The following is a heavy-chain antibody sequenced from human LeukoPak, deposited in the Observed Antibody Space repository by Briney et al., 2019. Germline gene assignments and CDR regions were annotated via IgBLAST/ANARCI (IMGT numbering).Heavy chain of an antibody. Sequence: GSLRLSCAASGFTFSNAWMNWVRQPPGKGLEWIGEINHSGSTNFNPSLKSRVTISVDTSKNQFSLRLSSVTAADTAVYYCARGAGTLWSQGTLVTVSS. CDR3: ARGAGTL. D-gene: IGHD3-10*01. J-gene: IGHJ4*02. CDR2: INHSGST. V-gene: IGHV4-34*01. CDR1: GFTFSNAW.